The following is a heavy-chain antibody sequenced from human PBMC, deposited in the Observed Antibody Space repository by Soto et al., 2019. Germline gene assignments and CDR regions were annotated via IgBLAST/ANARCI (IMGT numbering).Heavy chain of an antibody. CDR2: ISYDGSNK. Sequence: TVVSLRLSCAASGVTFSSYGMHWVRQAPGKGLEWVAVISYDGSNKYYADSVKGRFTISRDNTLYLQMNSLRDEDTAVYYCAKGREFDILTGYPLHYHCGMEGWGPGTTVT. J-gene: IGHJ6*02. CDR1: GVTFSSYG. CDR3: AKGREFDILTGYPLHYHCGMEG. D-gene: IGHD3-9*01. V-gene: IGHV3-30*18.